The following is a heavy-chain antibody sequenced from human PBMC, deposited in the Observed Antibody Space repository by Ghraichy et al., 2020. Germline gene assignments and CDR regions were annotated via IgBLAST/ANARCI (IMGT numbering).Heavy chain of an antibody. V-gene: IGHV3-21*01. D-gene: IGHD1-26*01. Sequence: GGSLRLSCAASGFTFSSYSMNWVRQAPGKGLEWVSSISSSSSYIYYADSVKGRFTISRDNAKNSLYLQMNSLRAEDTAVYYCARTAGVGAMRGGGFDPWGQGTLVTVSS. CDR2: ISSSSSYI. CDR1: GFTFSSYS. CDR3: ARTAGVGAMRGGGFDP. J-gene: IGHJ5*02.